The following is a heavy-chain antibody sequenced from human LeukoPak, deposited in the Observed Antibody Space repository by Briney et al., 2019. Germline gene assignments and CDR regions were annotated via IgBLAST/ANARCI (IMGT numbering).Heavy chain of an antibody. D-gene: IGHD1-26*01. Sequence: PGGSLRLSCAASGFTFSSYGMHWVRQAPGKGLEWVAVIFYDGRNKYYADSVKGRFTISRDNSKNTLYLQMDSLRAEDTAIYYCAKDPAVVGTRGWYFDLWGRGTLVTVSS. CDR1: GFTFSSYG. V-gene: IGHV3-30*18. CDR3: AKDPAVVGTRGWYFDL. J-gene: IGHJ2*01. CDR2: IFYDGRNK.